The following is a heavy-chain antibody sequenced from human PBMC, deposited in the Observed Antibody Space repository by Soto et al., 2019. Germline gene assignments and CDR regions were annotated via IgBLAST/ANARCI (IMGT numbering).Heavy chain of an antibody. CDR1: GFTFSTYS. CDR3: ARGGVAAARNGMDV. D-gene: IGHD2-15*01. V-gene: IGHV3-48*02. CDR2: ISSSSGTI. J-gene: IGHJ6*02. Sequence: EVQLVEYGGGLVQPGGSLRLSCAASGFTFSTYSMNWVRQAPGKGLEWLSYISSSSGTIYYADSVKGRFTISRDNAKNSLPLQMNSLRDEDTAVYYCARGGVAAARNGMDVWGQGTTVTVSS.